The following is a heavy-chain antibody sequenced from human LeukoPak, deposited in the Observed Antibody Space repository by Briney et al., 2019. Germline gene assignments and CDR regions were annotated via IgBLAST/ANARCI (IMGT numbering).Heavy chain of an antibody. CDR2: IRYDGSNK. CDR3: ARTHWNDDGYPFDY. J-gene: IGHJ4*02. V-gene: IGHV3-30*02. D-gene: IGHD1-1*01. Sequence: GGSLRLSCAASGFTFSSYGMHWVRQAPGKGLEWVAFIRYDGSNKYYADSVKGRFTISRDNSKNTLYLQMNSLRAEDTAVYYCARTHWNDDGYPFDYWGQGTLVTVSS. CDR1: GFTFSSYG.